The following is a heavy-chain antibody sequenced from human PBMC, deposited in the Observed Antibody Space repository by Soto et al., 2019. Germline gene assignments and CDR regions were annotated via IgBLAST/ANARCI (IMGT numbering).Heavy chain of an antibody. D-gene: IGHD3-9*01. CDR3: ATDMVPDILTGYATDY. CDR1: GYTLTELS. V-gene: IGHV1-24*01. CDR2: FDPEDGET. J-gene: IGHJ4*02. Sequence: QVQLVQSGAEVKKPGASVKVSCKVSGYTLTELSMHWVRQAPGKGLEWMGGFDPEDGETIYAQKFQGRVTMTEDTSTDTAYMDLSSLRSEDRVVYYCATDMVPDILTGYATDYWGQGTLVTVSS.